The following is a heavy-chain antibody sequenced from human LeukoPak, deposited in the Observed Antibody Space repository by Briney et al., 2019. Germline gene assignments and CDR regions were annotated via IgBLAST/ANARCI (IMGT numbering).Heavy chain of an antibody. V-gene: IGHV3-21*01. D-gene: IGHD6-6*01. Sequence: GGSLRLSCAASGFTFSSYSMNWVRQAPGKGLEWVSSISSSSSYIYYADSVKGRFTISRDNAKNSLYLQMNSLRAEDTAVYYCARDQFSSSSYTQQYYYYYMDVWGKGTTVTISS. CDR1: GFTFSSYS. J-gene: IGHJ6*03. CDR3: ARDQFSSSSYTQQYYYYYMDV. CDR2: ISSSSSYI.